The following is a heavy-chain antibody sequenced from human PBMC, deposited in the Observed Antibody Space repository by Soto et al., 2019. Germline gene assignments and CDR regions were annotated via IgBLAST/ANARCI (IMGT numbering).Heavy chain of an antibody. CDR2: IYYSGST. D-gene: IGHD3-10*01. CDR1: GGSISSSSYY. Sequence: SETLSLTCTVSGGSISSSSYYWGWIRQPPGKGLEWIGSIYYSGSTYYNPSLKSRVTISVDTSKNQFSLKLGSVTAADTAVYYCASQYYDGSGRTGCYFDCWGQGTLGAVSS. CDR3: ASQYYDGSGRTGCYFDC. V-gene: IGHV4-39*01. J-gene: IGHJ4*02.